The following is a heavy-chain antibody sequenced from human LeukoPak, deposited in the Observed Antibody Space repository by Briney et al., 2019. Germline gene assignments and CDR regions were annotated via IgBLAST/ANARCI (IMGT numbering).Heavy chain of an antibody. D-gene: IGHD3-3*01. J-gene: IGHJ4*02. Sequence: GGSLRLSCAASGFTFSDYYMSWIRQAPGKGLEWVSYISSSGSIIYYADSVKGRFTISRDNSKNTLYLQMNSLRAEDTAVYYCAKDEGSIFGVVYDYWGQGTLVTVSS. CDR1: GFTFSDYY. V-gene: IGHV3-11*01. CDR3: AKDEGSIFGVVYDY. CDR2: ISSSGSII.